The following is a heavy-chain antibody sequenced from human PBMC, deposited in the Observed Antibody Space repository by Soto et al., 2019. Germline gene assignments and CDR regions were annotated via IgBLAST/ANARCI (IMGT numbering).Heavy chain of an antibody. D-gene: IGHD3-10*01. CDR1: GFTFDDYA. CDR2: ISWNSGSI. CDR3: AKDKDYYGSESSAFDP. Sequence: EVQLVESGGGLVQPGRSLRLSCAASGFTFDDYAMHWVRQAPGKGLEWVSGISWNSGSIGYADSVKGRFTISRDNAKNSLYLQMNSLRAEDTALYYCAKDKDYYGSESSAFDPWGQGTLVTVSS. J-gene: IGHJ5*02. V-gene: IGHV3-9*01.